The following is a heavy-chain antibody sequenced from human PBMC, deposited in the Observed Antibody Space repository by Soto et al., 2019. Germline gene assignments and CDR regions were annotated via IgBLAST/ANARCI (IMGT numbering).Heavy chain of an antibody. J-gene: IGHJ5*02. CDR2: IGTLFDT. Sequence: PGGSLRLSCEASGFTLNTFDFHWVRQRKGKGLEWVSGIGTLFDTYYADAVRGRFSISRDNAMNSFYLQMNNLRVDDTAVYFCARGRSNRFDSSPAPRFDPWGQGILVTV. D-gene: IGHD2-21*01. V-gene: IGHV3-13*01. CDR1: GFTLNTFD. CDR3: ARGRSNRFDSSPAPRFDP.